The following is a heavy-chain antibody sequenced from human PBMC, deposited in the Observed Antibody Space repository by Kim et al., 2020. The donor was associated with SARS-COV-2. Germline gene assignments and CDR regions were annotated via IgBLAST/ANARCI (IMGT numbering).Heavy chain of an antibody. J-gene: IGHJ6*02. CDR3: ARKYCGGDCSYGLDV. Sequence: GGPLRLSCEASGFTLSGYSLTWVRQAPGKGLEWISSISSSSNYIFYADMVKGRFIISRDNAKNSLYLQMSGLRDEDTGVYYCARKYCGGDCSYGLDVWGQGTTVTVSS. CDR1: GFTLSGYS. V-gene: IGHV3-21*01. CDR2: ISSSSNYI. D-gene: IGHD2-21*01.